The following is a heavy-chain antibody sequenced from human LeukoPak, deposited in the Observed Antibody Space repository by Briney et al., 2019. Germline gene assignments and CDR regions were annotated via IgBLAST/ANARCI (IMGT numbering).Heavy chain of an antibody. Sequence: ASVKVSCKASEYTFTDYAINWVRQAPGQRLEWMGWINAGNGNTRYSQRFQGRVTITRDTSASTAYMGLSSLTSEDTAVYYCARGGSYREYYFDYWGQGTLVTVSS. CDR2: INAGNGNT. CDR1: EYTFTDYA. V-gene: IGHV1-3*01. J-gene: IGHJ4*02. D-gene: IGHD1-26*01. CDR3: ARGGSYREYYFDY.